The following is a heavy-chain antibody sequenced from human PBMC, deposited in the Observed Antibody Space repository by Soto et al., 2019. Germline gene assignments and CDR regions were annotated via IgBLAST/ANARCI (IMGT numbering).Heavy chain of an antibody. J-gene: IGHJ6*03. CDR3: ARSLGYCSGGSCYYYMDV. Sequence: TSVKVSCTASGYTFTGYYMHWVRQAPGQGLEWMGWINPNSGGTNYAQKFQGWVTMTRDTSISTAYMELSRLRSDDTAVYYCARSLGYCSGGSCYYYMDVWGKGTTVTVSS. D-gene: IGHD2-15*01. CDR1: GYTFTGYY. CDR2: INPNSGGT. V-gene: IGHV1-2*04.